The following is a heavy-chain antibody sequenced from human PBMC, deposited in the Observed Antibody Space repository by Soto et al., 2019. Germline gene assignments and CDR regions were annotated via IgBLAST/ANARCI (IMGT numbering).Heavy chain of an antibody. Sequence: QVQLVPSGAEVRKPGSSVKVSCTVSGGTSHRHAFSWVRQAPGHGFEGMGVFVPLFGGPTYAESFQDRVIITAAEDMTTVHMELSSLRAEDTAVYFCARVRMFTGQSSTIAGVVNYFDSWGQGTLVTVSS. CDR1: GGTSHRHA. D-gene: IGHD1-1*01. CDR3: ARVRMFTGQSSTIAGVVNYFDS. CDR2: FVPLFGGP. V-gene: IGHV1-69*01. J-gene: IGHJ4*02.